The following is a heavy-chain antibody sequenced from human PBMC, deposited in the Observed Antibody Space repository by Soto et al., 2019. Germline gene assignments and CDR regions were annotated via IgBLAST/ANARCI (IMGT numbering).Heavy chain of an antibody. CDR1: GFTFSGFW. V-gene: IGHV3-74*01. Sequence: EVQLVESGGGLVQPGGSLRLSCAASGFTFSGFWMHWVRQAPGKGLVWVSRIHSNGIETTYADSVQGRFTISRDNAKNTLYRQMNSLRAEDTAVYYCARVSIATPGRGIDHWGQGTLVTVSS. J-gene: IGHJ5*02. D-gene: IGHD6-13*01. CDR2: IHSNGIET. CDR3: ARVSIATPGRGIDH.